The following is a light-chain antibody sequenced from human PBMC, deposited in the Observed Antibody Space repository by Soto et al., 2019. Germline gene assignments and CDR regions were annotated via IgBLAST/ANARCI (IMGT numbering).Light chain of an antibody. V-gene: IGLV2-14*01. Sequence: QSALTQPASVSGSPGQAITISCTGTSSDIGAYDIVSWYQQHPGKPPKVLIFEVSKRPSGVSSRFSGSKSGNTASLTISGLQAEDEGEYFCSSHTSSTTQVVFGGGTKVTVL. J-gene: IGLJ2*01. CDR2: EVS. CDR3: SSHTSSTTQVV. CDR1: SSDIGAYDI.